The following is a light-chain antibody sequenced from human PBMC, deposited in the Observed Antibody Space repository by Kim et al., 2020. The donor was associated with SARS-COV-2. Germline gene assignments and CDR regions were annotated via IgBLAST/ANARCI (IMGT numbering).Light chain of an antibody. CDR1: SNDVGGFNY. Sequence: QSALTQPASVSGSPGQSITISCTGTSNDVGGFNYVSWYQQHPGKAPKLMIYGVSKRPSGVSNRLSGSKSGNTASLTISGLRAEDEADYYCISYTSSITWVFGGGTQLTV. CDR3: ISYTSSITWV. V-gene: IGLV2-14*03. CDR2: GVS. J-gene: IGLJ3*02.